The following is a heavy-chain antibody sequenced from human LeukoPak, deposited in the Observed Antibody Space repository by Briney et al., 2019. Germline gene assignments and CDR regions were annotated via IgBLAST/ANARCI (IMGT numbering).Heavy chain of an antibody. CDR1: GYSFATYW. V-gene: IGHV5-51*01. Sequence: ESLKISCKGSGYSFATYWIGWVRQMPGKGLEWMALIYPGDSDTRYSPSFQGQVTISADKSISTAYLQWSSLKASDTAMYYCARLGGENYYDSSGYYYAWLDPWGQGTLVTVSS. CDR3: ARLGGENYYDSSGYYYAWLDP. CDR2: IYPGDSDT. D-gene: IGHD3-22*01. J-gene: IGHJ5*02.